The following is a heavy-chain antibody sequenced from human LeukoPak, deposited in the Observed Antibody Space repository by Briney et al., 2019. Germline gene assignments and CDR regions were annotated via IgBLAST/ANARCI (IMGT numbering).Heavy chain of an antibody. J-gene: IGHJ4*02. Sequence: GWSLRLSCAASGFTFSSYAIHWVRQAPSKWLYCVAVISYDGSNKYYADSVKGRFTISRDNSKNTLYLQMNSLRAEDTAVYYCARDDWEYSSGYSPMDYWGQGTLVTVSS. V-gene: IGHV3-30-3*01. CDR3: ARDDWEYSSGYSPMDY. D-gene: IGHD3-22*01. CDR2: ISYDGSNK. CDR1: GFTFSSYA.